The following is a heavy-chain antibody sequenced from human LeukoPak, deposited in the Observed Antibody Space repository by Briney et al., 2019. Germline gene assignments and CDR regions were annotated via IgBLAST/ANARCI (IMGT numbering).Heavy chain of an antibody. CDR2: IYESGTT. J-gene: IGHJ5*02. V-gene: IGHV4-34*01. Sequence: PSETLSLTCAVYGESLNSYYWSWVRQPPGEGLEWIGEIYESGTTEYNPSLKSRVTISIVPSTQRFSLRLSSVTAGDTAVYYCARGAWATRLGSWGLGTPVIVSS. D-gene: IGHD2-15*01. CDR1: GESLNSYY. CDR3: ARGAWATRLGS.